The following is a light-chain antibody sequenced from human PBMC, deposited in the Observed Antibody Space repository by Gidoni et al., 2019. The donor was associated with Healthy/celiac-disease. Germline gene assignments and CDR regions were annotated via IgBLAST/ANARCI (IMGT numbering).Light chain of an antibody. J-gene: IGKJ2*01. CDR3: QQLNSYPYT. CDR2: AAS. V-gene: IGKV1-9*01. Sequence: DIQLTQSPSFLSASVGDRVTITCRASQGIISYLDWYQQKPGKAPKLLIYAASTLQSGVPSRFSGSGSGTEFTLTISSLQPEDFATYYCQQLNSYPYTFGQGTKLEIK. CDR1: QGIISY.